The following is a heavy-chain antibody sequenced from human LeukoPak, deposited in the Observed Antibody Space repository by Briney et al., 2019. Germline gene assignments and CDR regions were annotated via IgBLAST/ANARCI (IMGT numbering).Heavy chain of an antibody. D-gene: IGHD6-19*01. J-gene: IGHJ3*02. CDR2: ISSSGSTI. CDR3: ARGGSGWEDAFDI. CDR1: GFTFSSYE. V-gene: IGHV3-48*03. Sequence: GGSLRLSCAASGFTFSSYEMNWVRQAPGKGLEWVSYISSSGSTIYNADSVKGRFTISRDNAKNSLYLQMNSLRAEDTAVYYCARGGSGWEDAFDIWGQGTMVTVSS.